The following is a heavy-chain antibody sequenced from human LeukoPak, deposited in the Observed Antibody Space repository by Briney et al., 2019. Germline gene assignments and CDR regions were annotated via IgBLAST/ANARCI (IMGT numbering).Heavy chain of an antibody. V-gene: IGHV3-23*01. Sequence: GRSLRLSCAPSGFTFSAYGMSWVRQAPGWGLEWVSSIRGRAPNTYYTDSVKGRFTISRDTLKSTLYLQVDRLRVEDTAVYYCAKEGGISGFDYWGQGTLVAVFS. CDR2: IRGRAPNT. CDR3: AKEGGISGFDY. D-gene: IGHD1-26*01. J-gene: IGHJ4*02. CDR1: GFTFSAYG.